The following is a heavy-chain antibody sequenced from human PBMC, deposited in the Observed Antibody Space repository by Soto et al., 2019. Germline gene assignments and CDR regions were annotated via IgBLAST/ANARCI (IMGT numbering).Heavy chain of an antibody. CDR2: IYHSGST. J-gene: IGHJ6*02. V-gene: IGHV4-59*12. D-gene: IGHD2-2*01. CDR1: GGSISSYY. Sequence: SETLSLTCTVSGGSISSYYWSWIRQPPGKGLEWIGYIYHSGSTNYNPSLKSRVTISVDKSKNQFSLKLSSVTAADTAVYYCARDRIVVVPAAMKPYYYYGMDVWGQGTTVTVSS. CDR3: ARDRIVVVPAAMKPYYYYGMDV.